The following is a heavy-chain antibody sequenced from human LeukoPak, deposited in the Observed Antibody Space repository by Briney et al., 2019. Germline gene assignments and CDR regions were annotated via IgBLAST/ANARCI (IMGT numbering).Heavy chain of an antibody. V-gene: IGHV3-9*01. D-gene: IGHD6-13*01. CDR3: AKASYSSSWLDY. Sequence: GGSLRLSCAASGFTFDDYAMHWVRQAPGKGLEWVSGISWNSGSIGYADSVKGRFTISRDNAKNSLYLQMNSLRAEDTALYYCAKASYSSSWLDYWGQGTLVTVSS. J-gene: IGHJ4*02. CDR2: ISWNSGSI. CDR1: GFTFDDYA.